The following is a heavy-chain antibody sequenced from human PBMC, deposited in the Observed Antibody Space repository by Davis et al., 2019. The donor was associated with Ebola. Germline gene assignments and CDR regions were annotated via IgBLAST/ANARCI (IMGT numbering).Heavy chain of an antibody. CDR3: ARDQCSSTSCYNDYYYGMDV. J-gene: IGHJ6*02. CDR2: ISYDGSNK. CDR1: GFTFSSYA. V-gene: IGHV3-30-3*01. D-gene: IGHD2-2*02. Sequence: GESLKISCAASGFTFSSYAMHWVRQAPGKGLEWVAVISYDGSNKYYADSVKGRFTISRDNSKNTLYLQMNSLRAEDTAVYYCARDQCSSTSCYNDYYYGMDVWGQGTTVTVSS.